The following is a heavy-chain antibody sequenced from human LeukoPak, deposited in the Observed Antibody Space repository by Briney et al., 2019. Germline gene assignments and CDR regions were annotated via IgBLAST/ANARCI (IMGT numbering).Heavy chain of an antibody. CDR2: IYYSGST. D-gene: IGHD3-22*01. V-gene: IGHV4-61*01. CDR3: ARVDYYDSSGYYFDY. CDR1: GGSISRNSYY. Sequence: PSETLSLTCTVSGGSISRNSYYWSWIRQPPGKGLEWIGYIYYSGSTNYNPSLKSRVTISVDTSKNQFSLKLSSVTAADTAVYYCARVDYYDSSGYYFDYWGQGTLVTVSS. J-gene: IGHJ4*02.